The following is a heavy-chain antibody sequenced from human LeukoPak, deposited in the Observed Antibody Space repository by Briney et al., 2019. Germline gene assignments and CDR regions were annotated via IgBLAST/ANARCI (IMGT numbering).Heavy chain of an antibody. Sequence: GESLKISCKGSGYNFTNYWIAWVRQMPGKGLELMGIIFPGDSDTRYSPSFQGQVTISADKSISTAYLQWSGLKASDAAMYYCARQTSIVAIPRGLDVWGQGTTVTVSS. J-gene: IGHJ6*02. CDR1: GYNFTNYW. CDR3: ARQTSIVAIPRGLDV. CDR2: IFPGDSDT. V-gene: IGHV5-51*01. D-gene: IGHD6-6*01.